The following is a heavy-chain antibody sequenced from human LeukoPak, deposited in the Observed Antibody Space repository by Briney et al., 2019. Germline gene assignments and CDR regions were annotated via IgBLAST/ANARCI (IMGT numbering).Heavy chain of an antibody. CDR2: ISPVGTTI. D-gene: IGHD3-22*01. Sequence: GGSLRLSCAASGFTFSDKWMHWVRQAPGKGLLWVSRISPVGTTISYADSVKGRFTISRDNAKNTVYLQMNSLRVEDTAVYYCARDFYTNYYHSSGDDFDYWAREPWSPSPQ. CDR3: ARDFYTNYYHSSGDDFDY. CDR1: GFTFSDKW. V-gene: IGHV3-74*01. J-gene: IGHJ4*02.